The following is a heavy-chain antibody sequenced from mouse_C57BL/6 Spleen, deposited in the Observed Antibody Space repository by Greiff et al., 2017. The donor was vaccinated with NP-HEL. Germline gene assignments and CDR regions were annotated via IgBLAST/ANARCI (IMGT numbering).Heavy chain of an antibody. Sequence: VQLQQSGAELMKPGASVKLSCKATGYTFTGYWIEWVKQRPGHGLEWIGELLPGRGSTNYNEKLKGKAPFTADTSSNTAYMQLSSLTTEDSAIYYCARMAMDYWGQGTSVTVSS. J-gene: IGHJ4*01. CDR1: GYTFTGYW. CDR3: ARMAMDY. CDR2: LLPGRGST. V-gene: IGHV1-9*01.